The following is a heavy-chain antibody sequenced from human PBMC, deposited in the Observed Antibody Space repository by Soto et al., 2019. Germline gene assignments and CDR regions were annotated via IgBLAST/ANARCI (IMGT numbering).Heavy chain of an antibody. CDR2: IYYSGTT. V-gene: IGHV4-59*08. CDR1: GCSISSYY. D-gene: IGHD6-19*01. J-gene: IGHJ4*02. Sequence: SETLSLTCTVSGCSISSYYWSWIRRPPGKGLEWIGYIYYSGTTNYNPSLKSRVTISVDTSKIQFSLKLSSVTAADTAVYYCARRYSSAFDYWGQGTLVTVSS. CDR3: ARRYSSAFDY.